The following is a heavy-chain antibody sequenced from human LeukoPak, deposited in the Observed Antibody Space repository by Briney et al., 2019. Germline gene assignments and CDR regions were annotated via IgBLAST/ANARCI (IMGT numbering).Heavy chain of an antibody. J-gene: IGHJ5*02. CDR2: IYNTGSR. D-gene: IGHD3-10*01. CDR1: DNSINNGAYY. V-gene: IGHV4-31*03. CDR3: ARSRPGTHPFDP. Sequence: SETLSLTCTVSDNSINNGAYYWSWIRQHSGKGLEWIGYIYNTGSRYYNPSLKSRLTISVDTSQNQFSLKLSSVTAADTAVYYCARSRPGTHPFDPWGQGTLVTVSS.